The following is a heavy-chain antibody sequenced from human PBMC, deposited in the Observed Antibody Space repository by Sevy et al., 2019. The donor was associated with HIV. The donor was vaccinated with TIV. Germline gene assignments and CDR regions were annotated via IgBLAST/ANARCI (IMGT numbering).Heavy chain of an antibody. V-gene: IGHV4-34*01. CDR3: ARGVVVVAATSFDY. Sequence: SETLSLTCTVYGGSFSGYYWSWIRQPPGKGLEWIGEINHSGSTNYNPSLKSRVTISVDTSKNQFSLKLSSVTAADTAVYYCARGVVVVAATSFDYWGQRTLVTVSS. J-gene: IGHJ4*02. CDR1: GGSFSGYY. CDR2: INHSGST. D-gene: IGHD2-15*01.